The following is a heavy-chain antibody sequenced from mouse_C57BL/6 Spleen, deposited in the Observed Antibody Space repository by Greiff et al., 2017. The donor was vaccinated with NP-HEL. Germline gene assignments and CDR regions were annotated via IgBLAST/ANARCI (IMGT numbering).Heavy chain of an antibody. J-gene: IGHJ4*01. Sequence: QVQLQQPGAELVKPGASVKMSCKASGYTFTSYWITWVKQRPGQGLEWIGDIYPGSGSTNYNEKFKGKATLTVDTSSSTAYMQLSSLTSEDSAVYYCVSLTAQASYYAMGDWGQGASVTVAS. CDR2: IYPGSGST. CDR1: GYTFTSYW. CDR3: VSLTAQASYYAMGD. V-gene: IGHV1-55*01. D-gene: IGHD3-2*02.